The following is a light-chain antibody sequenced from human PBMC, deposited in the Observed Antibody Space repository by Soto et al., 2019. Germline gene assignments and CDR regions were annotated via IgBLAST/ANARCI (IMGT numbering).Light chain of an antibody. J-gene: IGLJ1*01. Sequence: QSALTQPASVSGSPGQSITISCAGSNSDIGSYKYVSWFQQHPGNAPKLIISEVRDRPSGVSTRFSGSKSGNTASLTISGLQPEDEADYYCTSYTSNNTPVFGTGTKLTVL. CDR1: NSDIGSYKY. CDR3: TSYTSNNTPV. V-gene: IGLV2-14*01. CDR2: EVR.